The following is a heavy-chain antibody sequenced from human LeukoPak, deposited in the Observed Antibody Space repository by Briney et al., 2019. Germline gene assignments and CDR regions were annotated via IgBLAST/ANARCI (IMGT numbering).Heavy chain of an antibody. Sequence: GGSLRLSCAASGFTFSSYSMNWVRQAPGKGLEWVSYISSSGSTIYYADSVKGRFTISRDNAKNSLYLQMNSLRAEDTAVYYCARGVAEYSSSWSSTFDYWGQGTLVTVSS. CDR1: GFTFSSYS. D-gene: IGHD6-13*01. V-gene: IGHV3-48*04. J-gene: IGHJ4*02. CDR2: ISSSGSTI. CDR3: ARGVAEYSSSWSSTFDY.